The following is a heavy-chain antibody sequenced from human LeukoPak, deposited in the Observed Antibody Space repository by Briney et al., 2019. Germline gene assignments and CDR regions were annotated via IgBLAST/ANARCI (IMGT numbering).Heavy chain of an antibody. D-gene: IGHD3-3*01. V-gene: IGHV4-39*01. CDR3: ARAETYYDFWSGYIFDY. Sequence: PSETLPLTCTVSGGSISSSSYYWGWIRQPPEKGLEWTGSIYYSGSTYYNPSLKSRVTISVDTSKNQFSLKLSSVTAADTAVYYCARAETYYDFWSGYIFDYWGQGTLVTVSS. CDR1: GGSISSSSYY. CDR2: IYYSGST. J-gene: IGHJ4*02.